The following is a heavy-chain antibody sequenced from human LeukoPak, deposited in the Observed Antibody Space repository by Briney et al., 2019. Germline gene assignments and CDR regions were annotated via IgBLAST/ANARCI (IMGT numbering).Heavy chain of an antibody. CDR3: AGLSYYYGSGSYPRGI. CDR1: GFTFSSYS. J-gene: IGHJ3*02. Sequence: GGSLRLSCAASGFTFSSYSMNWVRQAPGKGLEWVSSISSSSSYIYYADSVKGRFTISRDNAKNSLYLQMNSLRAEDTAVYYCAGLSYYYGSGSYPRGIWGQGTMVTVSS. D-gene: IGHD3-10*01. CDR2: ISSSSSYI. V-gene: IGHV3-21*01.